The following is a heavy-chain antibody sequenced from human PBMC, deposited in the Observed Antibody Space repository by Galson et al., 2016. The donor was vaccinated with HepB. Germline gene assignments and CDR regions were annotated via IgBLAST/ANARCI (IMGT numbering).Heavy chain of an antibody. CDR1: GLSLSTSGMS. V-gene: IGHV2-70*01. CDR2: IDWDDDK. CDR3: ARILRIPVRRGENYHYAMDV. J-gene: IGHJ6*02. Sequence: VKPTQTLTLTCTFSGLSLSTSGMSVSWIRQPPGKALEWLALIDWDDDKSYNTSLKTRLAISKDTSKNQVVLTMTNMDPGDTATYYCARILRIPVRRGENYHYAMDVWGQGTTLTVSS. D-gene: IGHD6-6*01.